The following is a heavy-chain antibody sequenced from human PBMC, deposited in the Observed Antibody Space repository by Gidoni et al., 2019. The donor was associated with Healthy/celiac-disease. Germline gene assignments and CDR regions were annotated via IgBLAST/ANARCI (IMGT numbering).Heavy chain of an antibody. J-gene: IGHJ2*01. Sequence: QVQLVQSGAEVKKPGSSVKVSCKASGGTFSSYAISWVRQAPGQGLEWMGGIIPIFGTANYAQKFQGRVTITADESTSTAYMELSSLRSEDTAVYYCARDGKTLPYGGGDCYTWWYFDLWGRGTLVTVSS. CDR3: ARDGKTLPYGGGDCYTWWYFDL. V-gene: IGHV1-69*01. CDR1: GGTFSSYA. D-gene: IGHD2-21*01. CDR2: IIPIFGTA.